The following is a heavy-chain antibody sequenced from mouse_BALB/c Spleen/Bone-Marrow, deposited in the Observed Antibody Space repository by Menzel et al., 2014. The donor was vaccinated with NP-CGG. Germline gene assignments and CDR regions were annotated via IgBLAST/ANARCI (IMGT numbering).Heavy chain of an antibody. D-gene: IGHD4-1*01. CDR3: ARRGNWDGRAAMDY. V-gene: IGHV5-6*02. CDR2: INKGGVNT. CDR1: GFTFSSYG. Sequence: EVKLGESGGDLVKPGGPLKLSCAASGFTFSSYGMSLVRQTPDKRLEWGATINKGGVNTYYIDSVKGRLTISIDNAKNTLYLQMSSTKSEDKAMYHCARRGNWDGRAAMDYWGQGTSVTVSS. J-gene: IGHJ4*01.